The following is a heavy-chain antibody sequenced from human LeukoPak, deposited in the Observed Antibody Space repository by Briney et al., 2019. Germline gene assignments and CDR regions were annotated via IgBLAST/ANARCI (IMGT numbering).Heavy chain of an antibody. CDR2: INPSGGGT. CDR3: ARSAFPYCGGDCYSDY. D-gene: IGHD2-21*02. CDR1: GYTFTNYF. J-gene: IGHJ4*02. V-gene: IGHV1-46*01. Sequence: ASVKVSCKASGYTFTNYFMHWVRQAPGQGLEWMGVINPSGGGTTYAQRFQGRVTMTRDTSTSTVHMELSSLRSEDTAVYYCARSAFPYCGGDCYSDYWGQGTLVTVSS.